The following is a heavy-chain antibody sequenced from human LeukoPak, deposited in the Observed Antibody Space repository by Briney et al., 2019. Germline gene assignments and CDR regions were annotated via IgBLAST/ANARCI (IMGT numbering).Heavy chain of an antibody. CDR2: INHSGST. D-gene: IGHD5-18*01. V-gene: IGHV4-34*01. CDR1: GGSFSGYY. CDR3: ARGIQLRSIPYYYYMDV. Sequence: PSETLSLTCAVYGGSFSGYYWSWIRQPPGKGLEWIGEINHSGSTNYNPSLKSRVTISVDTSKNQFSLKLSSVTAADTAVYYCARGIQLRSIPYYYYMDVWGKGTTVTVSS. J-gene: IGHJ6*03.